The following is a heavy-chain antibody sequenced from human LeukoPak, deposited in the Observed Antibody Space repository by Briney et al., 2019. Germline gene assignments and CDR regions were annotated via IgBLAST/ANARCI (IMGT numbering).Heavy chain of an antibody. Sequence: SETLSLTCTVSGGSISSYYWSWIRQPPGKGLEWIGYIYYSGSTNYNPSLKSRVTISVDTSKNQFSLKLSSVTAADTAMYYCATISSLYCSSTTCETPGFDPWGQGTLVTVSS. CDR2: IYYSGST. J-gene: IGHJ5*02. D-gene: IGHD2-2*01. CDR3: ATISSLYCSSTTCETPGFDP. CDR1: GGSISSYY. V-gene: IGHV4-59*01.